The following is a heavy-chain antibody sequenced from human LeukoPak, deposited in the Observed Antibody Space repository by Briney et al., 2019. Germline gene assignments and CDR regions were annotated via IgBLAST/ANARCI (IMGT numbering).Heavy chain of an antibody. CDR2: IYYSRRT. CDR1: RGSISSYY. CDR3: ARVGIEMASIDY. D-gene: IGHD5-24*01. V-gene: IGHV4-59*01. J-gene: IGHJ4*02. Sequence: SETLSLTCTVSRGSISSYYWSCIRQPPGEGLEWIGYIYYSRRTNYNPYVKSRVTISVDTSKNQFSLKLGSVTAADTAVYYCARVGIEMASIDYWGQGTLVTVSS.